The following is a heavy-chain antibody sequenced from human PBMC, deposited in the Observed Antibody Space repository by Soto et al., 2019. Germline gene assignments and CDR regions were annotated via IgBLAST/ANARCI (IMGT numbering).Heavy chain of an antibody. V-gene: IGHV4-39*01. Sequence: PSKTLSLTCTVPDDSISSIIYYCGLIRQPPEKGLEWIGSIYYSGYTYYNPSLKSRVTISVDTSKNQFSLKLSSVTAADTAEYYCAIYNGSLYVGHCDVHAFSAQGSTVIVSAGM. J-gene: IGHJ6*01. CDR2: IYYSGYT. CDR3: AIYNGSLYVGHCDVHAFSAQGSTVIVSAGM. CDR1: DDSISSIIYY. D-gene: IGHD3-16*02.